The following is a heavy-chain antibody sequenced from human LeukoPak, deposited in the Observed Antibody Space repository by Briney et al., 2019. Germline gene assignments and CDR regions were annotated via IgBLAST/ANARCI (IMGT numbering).Heavy chain of an antibody. J-gene: IGHJ4*02. CDR1: GFTFSSYW. V-gene: IGHV3-74*01. Sequence: PGGSLRLSCAASGFTFSSYWMHWVRQAPGKGLVWVSRINSDGSSTSYADSVKGRFTSSRDNAKNTLYLQMNSLRAEDTAVYYCVWEREYYFDYWGQGTLVTVSS. CDR2: INSDGSST. CDR3: VWEREYYFDY.